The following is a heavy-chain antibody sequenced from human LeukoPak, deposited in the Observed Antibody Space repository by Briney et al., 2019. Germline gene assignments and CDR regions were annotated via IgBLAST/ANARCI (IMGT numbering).Heavy chain of an antibody. CDR3: AKCTAMVPNPSFDY. D-gene: IGHD5-18*01. V-gene: IGHV3-30-3*01. CDR2: ISYDGSNK. Sequence: GGSLRLSCAASGFTFSSYAMHGVRQDPGKWLEWVAGISYDGSNKYYADSVKGRFTISRDNSKNTLYLQMNSLRAEDTAVYYCAKCTAMVPNPSFDYWGQGTLVTVSS. J-gene: IGHJ4*02. CDR1: GFTFSSYA.